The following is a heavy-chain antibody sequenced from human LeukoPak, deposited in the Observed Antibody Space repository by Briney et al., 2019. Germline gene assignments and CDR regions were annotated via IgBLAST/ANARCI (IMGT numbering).Heavy chain of an antibody. J-gene: IGHJ3*02. CDR3: ARGGLVVVPAAITDDAFDI. Sequence: PGGSLRLSCAASGFTFNSYAMSWVRQAPGKGLEWVSAISGSGGSTYYADSVKGRFTISRDNSKNTLYLQMNSLRAEDTAVYYCARGGLVVVPAAITDDAFDIWGQGTMVTVSS. CDR2: ISGSGGST. V-gene: IGHV3-23*01. CDR1: GFTFNSYA. D-gene: IGHD2-2*02.